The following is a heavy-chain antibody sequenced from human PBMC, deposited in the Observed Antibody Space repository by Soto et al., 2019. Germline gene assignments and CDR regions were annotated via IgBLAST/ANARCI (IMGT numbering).Heavy chain of an antibody. J-gene: IGHJ6*02. CDR1: GFTFSSYG. V-gene: IGHV3-30*18. D-gene: IGHD2-15*01. CDR2: ISYDGSNK. Sequence: PGGSLRLSCAASGFTFSSYGMHWVRQAPGKGLEWVAVISYDGSNKYYADSVKGRFTISRDNSKNTLYLQMNSPRAEDTAVYYCAKDYGSPGYYYYGMDVWGQGTTVTVSS. CDR3: AKDYGSPGYYYYGMDV.